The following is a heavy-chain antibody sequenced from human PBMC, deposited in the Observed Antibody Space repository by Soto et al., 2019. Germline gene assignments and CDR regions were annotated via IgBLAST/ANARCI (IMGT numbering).Heavy chain of an antibody. CDR1: GGSISSGGYY. V-gene: IGHV4-31*03. D-gene: IGHD3-10*01. Sequence: QVQLQESGPGLVKPSQTLSLTCTVSGGSISSGGYYWSWIRQHPGKGLEWIGYIYDSGSTYDNPSLKSRVTISVDTSKNQFSLKLSSVTAADTAVYYCARANMVRGRTFDYWGQGTLVTVSS. CDR2: IYDSGST. CDR3: ARANMVRGRTFDY. J-gene: IGHJ4*02.